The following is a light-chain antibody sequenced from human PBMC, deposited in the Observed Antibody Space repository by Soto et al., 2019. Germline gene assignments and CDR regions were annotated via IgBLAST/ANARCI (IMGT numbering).Light chain of an antibody. J-gene: IGLJ1*01. Sequence: QSALTQPASVSGSPGQSITISCTGTSSDVGSYNLVSWYQQHPGKAPKLMIYEGSKRPSGVSNRFSGSKSGNTASLTISGLQAEAEADYYCCSYAASSPRYVFGTGTKLTVL. V-gene: IGLV2-23*01. CDR2: EGS. CDR3: CSYAASSPRYV. CDR1: SSDVGSYNL.